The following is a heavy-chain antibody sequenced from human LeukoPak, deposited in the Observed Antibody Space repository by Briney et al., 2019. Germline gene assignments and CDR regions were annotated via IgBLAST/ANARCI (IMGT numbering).Heavy chain of an antibody. V-gene: IGHV3-30*02. CDR3: ARDPGYDYGYDY. CDR2: IRFDGSDK. Sequence: QTGGSLRLSCAASGFTFSIYGMHWVRQAPGKGLEWVSFIRFDGSDKFYADSVKGRFTISRDNFKNTLCLQMNSLRVEDTAVYYCARDPGYDYGYDYWGQGTLVTVSS. J-gene: IGHJ4*02. D-gene: IGHD5-18*01. CDR1: GFTFSIYG.